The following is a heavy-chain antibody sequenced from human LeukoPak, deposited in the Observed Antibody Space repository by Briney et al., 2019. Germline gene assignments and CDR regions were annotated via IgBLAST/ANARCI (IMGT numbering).Heavy chain of an antibody. D-gene: IGHD1-26*01. CDR3: ARDRGGSSYYFDY. CDR2: IKQDGSEK. J-gene: IGHJ4*02. V-gene: IGHV3-7*01. CDR1: GFTFSSYW. Sequence: PGGSLRLSCAASGFTFSSYWMSWVRQAPGKGLEWVANIKQDGSEKYYVDSVMGRFTISRDNAKNSLYLQMNSLRAEDTAVYYCARDRGGSSYYFDYWGQGTLVTVSS.